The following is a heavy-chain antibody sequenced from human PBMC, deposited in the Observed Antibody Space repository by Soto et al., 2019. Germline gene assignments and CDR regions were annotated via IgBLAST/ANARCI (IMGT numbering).Heavy chain of an antibody. J-gene: IGHJ4*02. CDR3: AKVSAHVSPYYFYC. V-gene: IGHV3-23*01. CDR2: VTGSGSST. CDR1: GLTFSNYA. Sequence: EVQLLESGGGLVQPGGSLRLSCAASGLTFSNYAMSWVRQAPGTGLEWISDVTGSGSSTYHADSVKGRFTISRDNSKNTLYLQMHSLRAEDTALYYCAKVSAHVSPYYFYCWGRGTLVTVSS.